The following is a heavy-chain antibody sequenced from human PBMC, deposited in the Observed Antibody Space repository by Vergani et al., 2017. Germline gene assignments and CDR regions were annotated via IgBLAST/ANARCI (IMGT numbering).Heavy chain of an antibody. V-gene: IGHV3-30-3*01. CDR1: GFTFSSYA. CDR3: ARGWDYGDYGWYLDY. D-gene: IGHD4-17*01. J-gene: IGHJ4*02. Sequence: QVQLVESGGGVVQPGGSLRLSCAASGFTFSSYAMHWVRQAPGKGLEWVAVISYDGSNKYYADSVKGRFTISRDNSKNTLYLQMNSLRAEDTAVYYCARGWDYGDYGWYLDYWGQGTLVTVSS. CDR2: ISYDGSNK.